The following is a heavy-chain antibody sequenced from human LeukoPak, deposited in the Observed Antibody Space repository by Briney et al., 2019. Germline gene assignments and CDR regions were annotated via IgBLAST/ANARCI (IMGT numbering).Heavy chain of an antibody. J-gene: IGHJ6*04. CDR3: AASTAVVSGWYGGGGGYYYGMYV. D-gene: IGHD6-19*01. CDR2: IIPIFGTA. V-gene: IGHV1-69*06. CDR1: GGTFSSYA. Sequence: SVKVSCKGSGGTFSSYAISWVRQAPGQGLEWMGGIIPIFGTANYEQKFQGRVTITADKSKSKDYMELSRLRSEDTAVYYCAASTAVVSGWYGGGGGYYYGMYVWGKGTTVTVSS.